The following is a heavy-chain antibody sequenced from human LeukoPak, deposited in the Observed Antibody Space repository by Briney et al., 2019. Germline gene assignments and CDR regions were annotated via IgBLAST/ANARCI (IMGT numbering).Heavy chain of an antibody. Sequence: GGSLRLSCAASGFTFSGSALHWVRQASGKGLEWIGRIRSKTNNYATTYAASVTGRFTISRDDAENTAYLQMNSLKTEDTAVYYCARERGGGYTKDYFDYWGQGTLVTVSS. J-gene: IGHJ4*02. V-gene: IGHV3-73*01. D-gene: IGHD2-15*01. CDR3: ARERGGGYTKDYFDY. CDR2: IRSKTNNYAT. CDR1: GFTFSGSA.